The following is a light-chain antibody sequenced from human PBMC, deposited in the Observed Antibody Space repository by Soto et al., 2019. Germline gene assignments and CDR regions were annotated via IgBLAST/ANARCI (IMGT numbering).Light chain of an antibody. J-gene: IGKJ5*01. CDR3: QQRKSYPIX. V-gene: IGKV1-9*01. CDR2: AAS. Sequence: DIQXTQSPXFLSAXXXDRVTITXRASQDINTYLAWYQQKPGKAPKLLIFAASTLQNGVPSRFSGSGSGTEFTVTITSLQPEDFATYYCQQRKSYPIXXGQGTRLEIK. CDR1: QDINTY.